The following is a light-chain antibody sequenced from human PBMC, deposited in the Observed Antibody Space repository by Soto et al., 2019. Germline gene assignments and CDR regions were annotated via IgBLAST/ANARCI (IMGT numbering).Light chain of an antibody. V-gene: IGKV1-39*01. CDR3: QQSYSIPLA. J-gene: IGKJ4*01. Sequence: DIQMTQSPSSLSASLGDRVTITCRASQSISSYLNWYQQKPGKVPKLLIYAASSLQGGVPSRFSGSGSGTDFTLIISSLRPEDFATYYCQQSYSIPLAFGGGTKVEIK. CDR2: AAS. CDR1: QSISSY.